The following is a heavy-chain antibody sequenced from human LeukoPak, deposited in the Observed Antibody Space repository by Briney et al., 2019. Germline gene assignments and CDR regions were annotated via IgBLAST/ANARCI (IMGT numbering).Heavy chain of an antibody. CDR3: ARAGNYYSSGSYLGY. J-gene: IGHJ4*02. D-gene: IGHD3-10*01. CDR2: IYYRGSA. CDR1: GASISSGDYY. Sequence: SETLSLTCTVSGASISSGDYYWSWIRQPPGKGLEWIGYIYYRGSANYNPSLKSRVTISLDTSNNQFSLKLSSVTAADTAVYYCARAGNYYSSGSYLGYWGQGTLVTVSS. V-gene: IGHV4-61*08.